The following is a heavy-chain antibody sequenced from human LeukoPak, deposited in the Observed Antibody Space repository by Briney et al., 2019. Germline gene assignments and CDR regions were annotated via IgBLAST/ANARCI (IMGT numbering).Heavy chain of an antibody. CDR1: GFTFSRYS. CDR2: ISISSNYI. Sequence: GGSLRLSCAASGFTFSRYSMNWVRQAPGKGLEWVPSISISSNYIYYADSVKGRFTISRDNAKNSLYLQVNSLRAEDTAVYYCARGSRFGVVGRDAFDIWGQGTVVTVSS. J-gene: IGHJ3*02. D-gene: IGHD3-3*01. CDR3: ARGSRFGVVGRDAFDI. V-gene: IGHV3-21*01.